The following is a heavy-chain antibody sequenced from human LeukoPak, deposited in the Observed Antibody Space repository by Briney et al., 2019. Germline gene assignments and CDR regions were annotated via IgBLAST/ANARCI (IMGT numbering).Heavy chain of an antibody. V-gene: IGHV3-30*03. Sequence: GGPLRLSCAASGFTFSTYVLHWVRQAPGKGLAGVAVISYAGSEKFHAESVKGRVTISRDHSKNTVYLERNSLRAQDTAVYYCGAVVPAPATGPYYRREARGQGATGSVSS. D-gene: IGHD2-2*01. J-gene: IGHJ6*01. CDR2: ISYAGSEK. CDR1: GFTFSTYV. CDR3: GAVVPAPATGPYYRREA.